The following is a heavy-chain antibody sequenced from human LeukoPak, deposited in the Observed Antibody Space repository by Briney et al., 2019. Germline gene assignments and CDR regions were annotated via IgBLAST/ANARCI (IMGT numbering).Heavy chain of an antibody. CDR2: IYSGGST. CDR1: GFTLSSYP. D-gene: IGHD1-26*01. J-gene: IGHJ4*02. CDR3: ARLLNVGLDY. V-gene: IGHV3-66*04. Sequence: GGSLKLSCVASGFTLSSYPLSWVRQAPGKGLEWVSVIYSGGSTYYADSVKGRFTISRDNSKNTLYLQMNSLRAEDTAVYYCARLLNVGLDYWGQGTLVTVSS.